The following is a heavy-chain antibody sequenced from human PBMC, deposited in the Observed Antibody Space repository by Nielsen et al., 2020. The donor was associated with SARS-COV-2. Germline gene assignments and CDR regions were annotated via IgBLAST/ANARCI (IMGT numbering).Heavy chain of an antibody. CDR1: GGSISSRSYY. V-gene: IGHV4-39*07. CDR3: ARGKDYYGSGTYYKGFDY. CDR2: AYYSGSA. J-gene: IGHJ4*02. Sequence: GSLRLSCTVSGGSISSRSYYWGWIRQPPGKGLEWIANAYYSGSAYYDPSLKSRVTTSLDTSKNEFSLKLSSVTAADTAVYYCARGKDYYGSGTYYKGFDYWGQGTLVTVSS. D-gene: IGHD3-10*01.